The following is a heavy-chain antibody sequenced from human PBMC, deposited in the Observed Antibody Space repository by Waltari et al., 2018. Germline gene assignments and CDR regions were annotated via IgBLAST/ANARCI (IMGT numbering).Heavy chain of an antibody. J-gene: IGHJ4*02. CDR1: GGSISSYY. CDR2: IYSSGST. D-gene: IGHD3-16*01. Sequence: QVQLQESGPGLVKPSETLSLTCTVSGGSISSYYWSWIRQPPGKGLEWIGYIYSSGSTNYNPSLKSRVTISVDTSKNQFSLKLSSVTAADTAVYYCATGGGGETFDYWGQGTLVTVSS. CDR3: ATGGGGETFDY. V-gene: IGHV4-59*01.